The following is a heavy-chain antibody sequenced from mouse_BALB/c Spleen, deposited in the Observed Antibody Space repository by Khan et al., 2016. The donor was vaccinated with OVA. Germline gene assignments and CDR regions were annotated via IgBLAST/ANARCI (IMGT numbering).Heavy chain of an antibody. V-gene: IGHV1-7*01. CDR2: INPSTGYT. D-gene: IGHD1-1*01. CDR1: GYTFTSYW. CDR3: ANHGSSSAWLTY. J-gene: IGHJ3*01. Sequence: VKLKQSGAELAKPGASVKMSCKASGYTFTSYWMHWVKQRPGQGLEWIGYINPSTGYTEYNQRFKDKATLTADKSSSTAYMQLSSLTSEESAVYYCANHGSSSAWLTYWGQGTLFTVSA.